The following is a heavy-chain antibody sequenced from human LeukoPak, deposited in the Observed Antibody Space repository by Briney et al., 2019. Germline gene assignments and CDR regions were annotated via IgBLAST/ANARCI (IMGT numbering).Heavy chain of an antibody. J-gene: IGHJ6*02. CDR3: NRLRPAGIGSYFYHGMDV. CDR1: GFTFSGSA. D-gene: IGHD6-13*01. Sequence: PGGSLRLSCAASGFTFSGSAIHWVRQASGKGLEWVGRIRSKADSYATAYAASVNGRFTISRDDSKNTAYLQMNSLKTEDTAVYYCNRLRPAGIGSYFYHGMDVWGQGTTVTVSS. V-gene: IGHV3-73*01. CDR2: IRSKADSYAT.